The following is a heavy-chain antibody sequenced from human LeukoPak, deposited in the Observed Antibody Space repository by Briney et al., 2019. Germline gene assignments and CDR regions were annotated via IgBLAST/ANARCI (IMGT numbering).Heavy chain of an antibody. CDR1: GFTFSSYG. V-gene: IGHV3-30*18. CDR3: AKDGRAMVRGAIDY. Sequence: GGSLRLSCAAPGFTFSSYGMHWVRQAPGKGLEWVAVISYDGSNKYYADSVKGRFTISRDNSKNTLYLQMNSLRAEDTAVYYCAKDGRAMVRGAIDYWGQGTLVTVSS. J-gene: IGHJ4*02. D-gene: IGHD3-10*01. CDR2: ISYDGSNK.